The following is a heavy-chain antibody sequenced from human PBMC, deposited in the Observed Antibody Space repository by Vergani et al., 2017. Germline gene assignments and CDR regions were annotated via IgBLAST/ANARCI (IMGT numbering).Heavy chain of an antibody. V-gene: IGHV3-7*01. CDR2: IKQDGSEK. CDR3: ARVSVPATVFDAFDL. CDR1: GFTFSSYW. Sequence: EVQLLESGGGLVQPGGSLRLSCAASGFTFSSYWMSWVRQAPGKGLEWVANIKQDGSEKYYVDSVKGRFTISRDNTKNSLYLQMNSLRVEDTAVYYCARVSVPATVFDAFDLWGQGTMVTVSS. D-gene: IGHD2-2*01. J-gene: IGHJ3*01.